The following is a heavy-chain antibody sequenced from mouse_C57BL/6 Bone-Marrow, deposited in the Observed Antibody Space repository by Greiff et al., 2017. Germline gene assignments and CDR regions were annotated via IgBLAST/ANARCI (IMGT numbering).Heavy chain of an antibody. D-gene: IGHD2-1*01. J-gene: IGHJ3*01. CDR1: GYTFTSYW. V-gene: IGHV1-5*01. CDR3: TRSRVYGNFAWFAY. CDR2: IYPGNSDT. Sequence: VQLKQSGTVLARPGASVKMSCKTSGYTFTSYWMHWVKQRPGQGLEWIGAIYPGNSDTSYNQKFKGKAKLTAVTSASTAYMELSSLTNEDSAVYYCTRSRVYGNFAWFAYWGQGTLVTVSA.